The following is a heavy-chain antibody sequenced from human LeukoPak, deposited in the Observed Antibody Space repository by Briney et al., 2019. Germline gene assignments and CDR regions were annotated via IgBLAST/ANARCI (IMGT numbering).Heavy chain of an antibody. V-gene: IGHV1-69*13. CDR2: IIPIFGTA. Sequence: GASVKVSXKASGGTFSSYAISWVRQAPGQGLEWMGGIIPIFGTANYAQKFPGRVTITADESTSTAYMELSSLRSEDTAVYYCARGEGIAAAGPGYYYYYMDVWGKGTTVTVSS. CDR3: ARGEGIAAAGPGYYYYYMDV. D-gene: IGHD6-13*01. CDR1: GGTFSSYA. J-gene: IGHJ6*03.